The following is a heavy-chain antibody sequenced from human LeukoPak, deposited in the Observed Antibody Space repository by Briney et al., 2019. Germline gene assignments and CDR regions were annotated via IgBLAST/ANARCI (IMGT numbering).Heavy chain of an antibody. V-gene: IGHV3-23*01. Sequence: GGSLRLSCAASGFTFSNHAMIWVRQAPGKGLEWVSSISGSGAMTYYADSVKGRFTISRDNARNSLYLQMNSLRAEDTAVYYCARERFHGSGAPRYDYWGQGTLVTVSS. J-gene: IGHJ4*02. D-gene: IGHD3-10*01. CDR3: ARERFHGSGAPRYDY. CDR1: GFTFSNHA. CDR2: ISGSGAMT.